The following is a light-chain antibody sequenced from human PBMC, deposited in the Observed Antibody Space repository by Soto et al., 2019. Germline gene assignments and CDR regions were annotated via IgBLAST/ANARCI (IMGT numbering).Light chain of an antibody. V-gene: IGLV2-14*01. CDR2: EVS. J-gene: IGLJ1*01. CDR1: SSDFSAYHY. CDR3: TSYLSSICHFV. Sequence: QSVLTQPASVSGSPGQSITIFCTGSSSDFSAYHYVSWYQQHPGKAPKLMIYEVSHRPPGVSSRFSGSKSGNTASLTITGLQVEDEADYYCTSYLSSICHFVFGTGTKV.